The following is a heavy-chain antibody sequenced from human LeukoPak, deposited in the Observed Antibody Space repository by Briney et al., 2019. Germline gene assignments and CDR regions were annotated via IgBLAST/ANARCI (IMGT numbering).Heavy chain of an antibody. Sequence: GGSLRLSCAASGFTFNNAWMGWVRQAPGKGLEWVGRIKSKTDGGTTDYAAPVKGRFTISRDNAKNSLYLQMNSLRVEDTAVYYCARCTTGRTFGSLREIKRSREIDYWGQGTLVTVSS. CDR2: IKSKTDGGTT. CDR1: GFTFNNAW. V-gene: IGHV3-15*01. J-gene: IGHJ4*02. D-gene: IGHD1-1*01. CDR3: ARCTTGRTFGSLREIKRSREIDY.